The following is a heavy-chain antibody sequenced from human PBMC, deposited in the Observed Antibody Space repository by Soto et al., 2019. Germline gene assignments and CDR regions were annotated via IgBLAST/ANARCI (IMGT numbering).Heavy chain of an antibody. CDR2: ISSSSSTI. D-gene: IGHD3-10*01. V-gene: IGHV3-48*01. J-gene: IGHJ6*02. CDR1: GFTFSIYS. CDR3: ATYYGSGSYFPDHYYNGMDV. Sequence: EVQVVESGGGLVQPGGSLKISCAASGFTFSIYSMNWVRQAPGKGLEWISYISSSSSTIYYADSVKGRFTISRDNAKNSLHLQMNSLRAEDTAVYYCATYYGSGSYFPDHYYNGMDVWGQGTTVTVSS.